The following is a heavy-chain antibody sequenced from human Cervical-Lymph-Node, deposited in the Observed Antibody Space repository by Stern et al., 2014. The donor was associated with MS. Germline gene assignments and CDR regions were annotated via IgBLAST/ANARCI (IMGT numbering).Heavy chain of an antibody. CDR1: GGTFNVYA. Sequence: VQLVQSGAEVKKPGSSVKVSCQASGGTFNVYAINWLRQAPGQGLEWMGGIIPIFGTASCAQKFQGRVTITADESTRTSSMQLSSLRSNDTAVYYCARDGRHRDNYGLDVWGQGTTVIVSS. D-gene: IGHD2-15*01. V-gene: IGHV1-69*12. CDR2: IIPIFGTA. J-gene: IGHJ6*02. CDR3: ARDGRHRDNYGLDV.